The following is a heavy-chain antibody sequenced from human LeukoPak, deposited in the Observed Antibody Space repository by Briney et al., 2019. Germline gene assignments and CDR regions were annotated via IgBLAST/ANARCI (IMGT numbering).Heavy chain of an antibody. CDR2: IYPGDSDT. J-gene: IGHJ4*02. CDR1: GSRFTSYW. V-gene: IGHV5-51*01. D-gene: IGHD2-21*01. CDR3: ARPPAYCGGDCFFDY. Sequence: GESLKISCKGSGSRFTSYWIGWVRQMPGKGLEWMGIIYPGDSDTRYSPSFQGQVTISADKSISTAYLQWSSLKASDTAMYYCARPPAYCGGDCFFDYWGQGTLVTVSS.